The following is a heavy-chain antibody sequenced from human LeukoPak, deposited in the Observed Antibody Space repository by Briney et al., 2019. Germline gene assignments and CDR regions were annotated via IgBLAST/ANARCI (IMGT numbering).Heavy chain of an antibody. V-gene: IGHV3-48*01. J-gene: IGHJ4*02. Sequence: GGSLRLSCAASGFTFSSYSMNWVRQAPGKGLEWVSYISSSSSTIYYADSVKGRFTISRDNAKNSLYLQMNSLRAEDTAVYYCARYPALSTNFWSGYYRYYFDYWGQGTLVTVSS. D-gene: IGHD3-3*01. CDR2: ISSSSSTI. CDR3: ARYPALSTNFWSGYYRYYFDY. CDR1: GFTFSSYS.